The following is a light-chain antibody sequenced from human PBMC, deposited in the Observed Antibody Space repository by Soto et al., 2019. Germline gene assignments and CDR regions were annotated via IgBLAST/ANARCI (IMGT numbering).Light chain of an antibody. J-gene: IGLJ2*01. CDR1: SSNIGTNY. CDR3: AAWDGSLRGV. V-gene: IGLV1-47*01. Sequence: QAVVTQPPSASGTPGQRVTISCSGSSSNIGTNYVYWYQQLPGTAPKLLIYKNNQRPSGVPDRFSASKSGTSASLAITGLRSEDEADYYCAAWDGSLRGVFGGGTKLTVL. CDR2: KNN.